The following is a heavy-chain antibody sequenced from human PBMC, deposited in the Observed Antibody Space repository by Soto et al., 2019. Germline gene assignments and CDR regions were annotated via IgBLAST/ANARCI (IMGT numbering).Heavy chain of an antibody. CDR3: ARKDSGRADYMDV. D-gene: IGHD5-12*01. CDR2: IYYSGGT. Sequence: QVQLQESGPGLVKPSQTLSLTCTVSGGSISRGGYYWSWIRQHPGKGLEWIGYIYYSGGTYYNPSLKSRVTISVDTSQNQFSLGLSSVTAADTAVYYCARKDSGRADYMDVWGKGTTVTVSS. V-gene: IGHV4-31*03. J-gene: IGHJ6*03. CDR1: GGSISRGGYY.